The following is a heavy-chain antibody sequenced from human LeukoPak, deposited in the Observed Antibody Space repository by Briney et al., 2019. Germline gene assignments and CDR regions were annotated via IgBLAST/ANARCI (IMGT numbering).Heavy chain of an antibody. CDR2: IYHSGST. V-gene: IGHV4-38-2*02. J-gene: IGHJ4*02. CDR1: GYSISSGYY. D-gene: IGHD2-8*01. Sequence: SETLSLTCTDSGYSISSGYYWGWIRQPPGKGLEWIGSIYHSGSTYYNPSLKSRVTISVDTSENQFSLKLSSVTAADTAVYYCASNGKSTSLFDYWGQGTLVTVSS. CDR3: ASNGKSTSLFDY.